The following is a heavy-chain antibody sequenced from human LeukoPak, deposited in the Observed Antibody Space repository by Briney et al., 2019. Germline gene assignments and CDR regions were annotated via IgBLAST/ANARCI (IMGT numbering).Heavy chain of an antibody. CDR2: ISAYNGNT. V-gene: IGHV1-18*01. Sequence: ASVKVSCKASGYTFTSYGISWVRQAPGQGLEWMGWISAYNGNTNYAQKLQGRVTMTTDTSTSTAYMELRSLRSDDTAVYYRARDRYSSGWYYFDYWGQGTLVTVSS. CDR1: GYTFTSYG. J-gene: IGHJ4*02. D-gene: IGHD6-19*01. CDR3: ARDRYSSGWYYFDY.